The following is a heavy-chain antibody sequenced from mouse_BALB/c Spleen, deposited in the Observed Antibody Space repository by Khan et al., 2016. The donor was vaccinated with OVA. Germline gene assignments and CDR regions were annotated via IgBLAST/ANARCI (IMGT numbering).Heavy chain of an antibody. J-gene: IGHJ3*01. CDR3: TRDYYMYGSWFAY. Sequence: QIQLVQSGPELKKPGETVKISCKASGYTFTNYGMNWVKQAPGKGLKWMGWINTNTGEPTYAEEFKERFAFSLETSASTAYLQINDLKNEDTATYFCTRDYYMYGSWFAYWGQGTLVTVSA. CDR1: GYTFTNYG. D-gene: IGHD2-14*01. CDR2: INTNTGEP. V-gene: IGHV9-3*02.